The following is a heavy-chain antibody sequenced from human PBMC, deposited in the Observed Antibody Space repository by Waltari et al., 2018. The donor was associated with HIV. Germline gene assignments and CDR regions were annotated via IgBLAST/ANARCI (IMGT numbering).Heavy chain of an antibody. V-gene: IGHV3-30*02. CDR3: GKDSNYFYDSTGYYCDF. CDR1: GFTCGGYG. CDR2: IRHDDSNR. D-gene: IGHD3-3*01. Sequence: QVRLVESGVGVVSPGGPLRRSCAASGFTCGGYGPHWARQAPGKGLEWVAFIRHDDSNRYYRDSVKGRFTISRDNSKNTVDLQMNNLKAEDTAVYYCGKDSNYFYDSTGYYCDFWGQGTLVTVSS. J-gene: IGHJ4*02.